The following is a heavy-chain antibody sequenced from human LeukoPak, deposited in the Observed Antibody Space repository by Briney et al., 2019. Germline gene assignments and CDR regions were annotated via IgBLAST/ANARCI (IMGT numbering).Heavy chain of an antibody. J-gene: IGHJ4*02. D-gene: IGHD6-6*01. CDR1: GFTFSSYA. CDR3: AKSPDEYSSYDY. V-gene: IGHV3-23*01. Sequence: GGSLRLSCAASGFTFSSYAMSWVRQAPGKGLEWVPAISGSGGSTYYADSVKGRFTISRDNSKNTLYLQMNSLRAEDTAVYYCAKSPDEYSSYDYWGQGTLVTVSS. CDR2: ISGSGGST.